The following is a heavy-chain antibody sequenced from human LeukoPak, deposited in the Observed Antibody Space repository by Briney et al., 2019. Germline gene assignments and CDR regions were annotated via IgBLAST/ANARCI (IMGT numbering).Heavy chain of an antibody. CDR2: IYPGDSDT. Sequence: RGESLKISCKGSGYSFTSYWIGWVRQMPGKGLEWMGIIYPGDSDTSYSPSFQGQVTISADKSISTAYLQWSSLKASDTAMYYCARLTGCSSTSCYYPGYWSQGTLVTVSS. CDR1: GYSFTSYW. D-gene: IGHD2-2*01. CDR3: ARLTGCSSTSCYYPGY. J-gene: IGHJ4*02. V-gene: IGHV5-51*01.